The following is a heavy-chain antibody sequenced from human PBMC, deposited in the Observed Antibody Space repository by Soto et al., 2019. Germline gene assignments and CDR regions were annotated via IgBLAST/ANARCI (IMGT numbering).Heavy chain of an antibody. J-gene: IGHJ6*02. CDR2: MNPNSGNT. CDR1: GYTFTSYD. CDR3: ARADDYSSSWYGYYYYYGMDV. Sequence: QVQLVQSGAEVKKPGASVKVSCKASGYTFTSYDINWVRQATGQGLEWMGWMNPNSGNTGYAQKFQGRVTMTRNTSISTADMELSSLRSADTAVYYCARADDYSSSWYGYYYYYGMDVWGQGTTVTVSS. D-gene: IGHD6-13*01. V-gene: IGHV1-8*01.